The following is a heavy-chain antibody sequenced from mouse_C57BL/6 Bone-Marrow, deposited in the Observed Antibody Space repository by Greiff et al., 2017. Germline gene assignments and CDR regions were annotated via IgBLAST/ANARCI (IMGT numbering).Heavy chain of an antibody. J-gene: IGHJ1*03. V-gene: IGHV5-4*03. Sequence: EVMLVESGGGLVKPGGSLKLSCAASGFTFSSYAMSWVRQTPEKRLEWVATISDGGSYTYYPENVKGRFTISRDNAKNNLYLQMSHLKSEDTAMYYCARGHSNRYVDVWGTGTTVTVSS. CDR1: GFTFSSYA. D-gene: IGHD2-5*01. CDR2: ISDGGSYT. CDR3: ARGHSNRYVDV.